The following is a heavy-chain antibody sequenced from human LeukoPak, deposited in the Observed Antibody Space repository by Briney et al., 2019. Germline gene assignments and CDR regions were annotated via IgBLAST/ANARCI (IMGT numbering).Heavy chain of an antibody. CDR3: AREVRGYCSSTSCYRRYYGMDV. CDR2: INHSGST. Sequence: SETLSLTCAVYGGSFSGYYWSWIRQPPGKGLEWIGEINHSGSTNYNPSLKSRVTISVDTSKNQFSLKLSSVTAADTAVYYCAREVRGYCSSTSCYRRYYGMDVWGQGTTVTVPS. D-gene: IGHD2-2*02. J-gene: IGHJ6*02. V-gene: IGHV4-34*01. CDR1: GGSFSGYY.